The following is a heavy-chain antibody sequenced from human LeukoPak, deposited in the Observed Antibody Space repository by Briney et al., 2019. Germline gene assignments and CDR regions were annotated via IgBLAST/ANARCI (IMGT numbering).Heavy chain of an antibody. Sequence: GGSLTLFCAASGLTFSSTSMSCVRRSREEVGEWVAVTVGGGDRTYYADSVNRRFTISRDNSNNSLYLQMNSLRAEYMVVYYCAKLTTSWGQGTLVTVSS. CDR3: AKLTTS. J-gene: IGHJ4*02. CDR2: TVGGGDRT. CDR1: GLTFSSTS. V-gene: IGHV3-23*01. D-gene: IGHD4-11*01.